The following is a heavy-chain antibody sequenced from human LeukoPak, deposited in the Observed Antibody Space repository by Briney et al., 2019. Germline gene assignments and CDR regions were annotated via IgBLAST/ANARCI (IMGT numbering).Heavy chain of an antibody. CDR3: AREWGHYFDC. D-gene: IGHD3-16*01. V-gene: IGHV3-33*01. J-gene: IGHJ4*02. CDR1: AFTFSSFG. Sequence: TAGSLTLSCAASAFTFSSFGMHWVRPAPGKGLEWGAGTWNDGSNKYYTDSVKGRLTTSTDNTKNTLYLQMNSLRAEDTAVYYCAREWGHYFDCWGEGGLVTVSS. CDR2: TWNDGSNK.